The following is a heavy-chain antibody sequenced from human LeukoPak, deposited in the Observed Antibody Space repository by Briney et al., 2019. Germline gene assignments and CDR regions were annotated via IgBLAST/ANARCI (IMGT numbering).Heavy chain of an antibody. CDR1: GGSFSGYH. CDR3: ARYAPSGYYDNWFDP. Sequence: SSETLSLTCAVYGGSFSGYHWSWIRQPPGKGLEWIGEINHTGSPNYNPSLKSRVTISEDTSKNQFSLKLRSVTAAGTAVYYCARYAPSGYYDNWFDPWGQGTLVTVSS. D-gene: IGHD3-22*01. CDR2: INHTGSP. J-gene: IGHJ5*02. V-gene: IGHV4-34*01.